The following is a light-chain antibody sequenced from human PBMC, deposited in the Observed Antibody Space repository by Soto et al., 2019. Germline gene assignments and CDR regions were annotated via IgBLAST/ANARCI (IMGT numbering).Light chain of an antibody. CDR2: GAS. CDR3: QQYDTSPWT. CDR1: QSISSSF. J-gene: IGKJ1*01. V-gene: IGKV3-20*01. Sequence: EIVLTQSPVTLSLSPGEGATLSCRASQSISSSFLAWYQQKPGQAPRLLIYGASSRATGIPDRFSGSGSGTDFTLTISRLEPEDFAVYHCQQYDTSPWTFGQGTKVDIK.